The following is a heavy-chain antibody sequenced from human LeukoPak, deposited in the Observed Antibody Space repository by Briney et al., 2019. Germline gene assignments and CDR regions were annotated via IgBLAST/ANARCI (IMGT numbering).Heavy chain of an antibody. CDR3: ARVPYGSGSSIDY. V-gene: IGHV3-21*01. CDR1: GFTFSSYS. CDR2: ISSSSSYI. Sequence: GESLKISCAASGFTFSSYSMNWVRQAPGKGLEWVSSISSSSSYIYYADSVKGRFTISRDNAKNSLYLQMNSLRAEDTAVYYCARVPYGSGSSIDYWGQGTLVTVSS. D-gene: IGHD3-10*01. J-gene: IGHJ4*02.